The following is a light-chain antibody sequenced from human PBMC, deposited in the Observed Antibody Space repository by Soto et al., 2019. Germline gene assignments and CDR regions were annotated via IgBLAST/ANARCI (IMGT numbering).Light chain of an antibody. J-gene: IGLJ1*01. CDR1: SSDVGAYNY. CDR3: NSYATSNTYV. CDR2: DVS. V-gene: IGLV2-14*01. Sequence: QSALTQPASVSGSPGQSITISCTGTSSDVGAYNYVSWYQQEPGKAPKLMIYDVSNRPSGISARFSGSKSGNTASLTISGLQAKDEADYYCNSYATSNTYVFGTGTTVTVL.